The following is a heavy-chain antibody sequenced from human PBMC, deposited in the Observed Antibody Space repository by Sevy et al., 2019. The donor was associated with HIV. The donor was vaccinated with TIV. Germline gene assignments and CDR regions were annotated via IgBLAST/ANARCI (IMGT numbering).Heavy chain of an antibody. V-gene: IGHV4-34*01. CDR3: ACLRRTAYFDY. J-gene: IGHJ4*02. Sequence: SETLSLTCAVYGGSFSGYYWSWIRQPPGKGLEWFGEINHSGSTNYNPSLKSRVTISVDTSKNQFSLKLSSVTAAATAMYYCACLRRTAYFDYWGQGTLVTVSS. CDR1: GGSFSGYY. CDR2: INHSGST.